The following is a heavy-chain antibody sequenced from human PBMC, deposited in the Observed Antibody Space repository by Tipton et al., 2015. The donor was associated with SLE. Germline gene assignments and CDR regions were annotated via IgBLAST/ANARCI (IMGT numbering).Heavy chain of an antibody. CDR2: INPYNGNT. Sequence: QLVQSGAEVEKPGASVKVSCKASGYNFDSYGISWVRQAPGQGLEWMGWINPYNGNTNYAQKFQGRVTMATDTSTSTAYMELGSLRSDDTAVYYCARAMYVWSGYYAFDYWGQGTRVTVSS. CDR3: ARAMYVWSGYYAFDY. J-gene: IGHJ4*02. CDR1: GYNFDSYG. D-gene: IGHD3-3*01. V-gene: IGHV1-18*01.